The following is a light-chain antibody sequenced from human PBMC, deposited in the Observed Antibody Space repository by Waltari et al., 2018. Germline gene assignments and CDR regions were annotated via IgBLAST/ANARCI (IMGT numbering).Light chain of an antibody. V-gene: IGLV2-11*01. CDR3: CSDAGSYTLV. Sequence: QSALTQPRSVSGSPGQSVTISCTGPSSDVGGYNYVSLYQQHPGKSPKLMFYDVSKRPSGVPVRFSGSKSGNTASLTISGLQAEDEADYYCCSDAGSYTLVFGGGTKLTVL. CDR1: SSDVGGYNY. J-gene: IGLJ3*02. CDR2: DVS.